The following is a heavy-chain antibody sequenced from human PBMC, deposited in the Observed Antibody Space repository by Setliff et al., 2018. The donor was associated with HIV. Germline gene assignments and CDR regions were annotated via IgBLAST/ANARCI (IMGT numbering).Heavy chain of an antibody. V-gene: IGHV1-8*02. CDR2: MNPNSGNT. CDR1: GYTFTSYD. J-gene: IGHJ3*02. D-gene: IGHD3-3*01. Sequence: GASVKVSCKASGYTFTSYDINWVRQATGQGLEWMGWMNPNSGNTGYAQKFQGRVTMTRNTSISTAYMELSSLRSEDTAVYYCARAYNFWTRGAFDIWGQGTMVTVSS. CDR3: ARAYNFWTRGAFDI.